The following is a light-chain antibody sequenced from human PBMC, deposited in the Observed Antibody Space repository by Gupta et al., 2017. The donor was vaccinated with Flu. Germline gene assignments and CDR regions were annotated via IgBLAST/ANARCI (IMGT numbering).Light chain of an antibody. CDR3: QQSYSTPRT. Sequence: DIQMTQPPPSLSACVGDRVTITGRASQSISSYLNWYQQKPGKAPKLLIYAASSLQSGVPSRFSGSGSGTDFTLTISSLQPEDFATYYCQQSYSTPRTFGQGTKVEIK. CDR1: QSISSY. CDR2: AAS. J-gene: IGKJ1*01. V-gene: IGKV1-39*01.